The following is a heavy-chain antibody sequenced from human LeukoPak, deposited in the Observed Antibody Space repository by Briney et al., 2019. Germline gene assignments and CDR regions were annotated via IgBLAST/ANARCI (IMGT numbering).Heavy chain of an antibody. CDR3: ARDLYDILTGYSLADNWFDP. V-gene: IGHV1-18*01. J-gene: IGHJ5*02. Sequence: SVKVSCKASGYTFTSYGISWVRQAPGQGLEWMGWISAYNGNANYAQKLQGRVTMTTDTSTSTAYMEPRSLRSDDTAVYYCARDLYDILTGYSLADNWFDPWGQGTLVTVSS. CDR2: ISAYNGNA. CDR1: GYTFTSYG. D-gene: IGHD3-9*01.